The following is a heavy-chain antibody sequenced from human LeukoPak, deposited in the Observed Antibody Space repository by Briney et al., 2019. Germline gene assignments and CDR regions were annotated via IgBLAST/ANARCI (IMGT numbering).Heavy chain of an antibody. V-gene: IGHV1-2*02. CDR1: GYIFTHYY. Sequence: ASVKVSCRASGYIFTHYYIHWVRQAPGQGLDWVGWINPVSGDTNYAHKFRGRVTMTRDTSITTAYMELSRLRSDDTAVYYCARILDTFDIWGQGTMVTVS. CDR3: ARILDTFDI. CDR2: INPVSGDT. J-gene: IGHJ3*02. D-gene: IGHD2-15*01.